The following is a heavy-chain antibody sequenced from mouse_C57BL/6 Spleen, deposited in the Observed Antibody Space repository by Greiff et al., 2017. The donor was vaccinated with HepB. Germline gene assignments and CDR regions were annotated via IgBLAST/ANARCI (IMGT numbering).Heavy chain of an antibody. Sequence: QVQLQQPGAELVMPGASVKLSCKASGYTFTSYWMHWVKQRPGQGLEWIGEIDPSDSYTNYNQKFKGKSTLTVDKSSSTDYMQLSSLTSEDSAVYYCARAPSAMDYWGQGTSVTVSS. J-gene: IGHJ4*01. CDR2: IDPSDSYT. CDR3: ARAPSAMDY. V-gene: IGHV1-69*01. CDR1: GYTFTSYW.